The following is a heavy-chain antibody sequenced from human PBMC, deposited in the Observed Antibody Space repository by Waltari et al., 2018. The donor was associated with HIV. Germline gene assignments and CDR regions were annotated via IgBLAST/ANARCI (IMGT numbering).Heavy chain of an antibody. J-gene: IGHJ4*02. V-gene: IGHV3-7*01. CDR1: GLNVKNYW. CDR3: ATSRGGLADY. Sequence: EVRLEESGGTLVQPGGSLGLSCEAPGLNVKNYWMSGVREAAGKRLEWVANIRQDGIEKYYADSVRGRFSISRDNANNTLFLQMNNVRVEDSAAYYCATSRGGLADYWGRGALVTVST. D-gene: IGHD6-19*01. CDR2: IRQDGIEK.